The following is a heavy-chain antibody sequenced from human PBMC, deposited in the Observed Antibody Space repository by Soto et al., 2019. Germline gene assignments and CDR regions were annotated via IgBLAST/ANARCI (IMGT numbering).Heavy chain of an antibody. Sequence: QVQLVQSGAEVKKPGSSVKVSCKASGGTFSSYTISWVRQAPGQGLEWMGRIIPILGIANYAQKFQGRVTITADKSTSTADMELSSLRSEDTAVYYCARDSDTVTDAFDIWGQGTMVTVSS. V-gene: IGHV1-69*08. CDR2: IIPILGIA. J-gene: IGHJ3*02. D-gene: IGHD4-17*01. CDR3: ARDSDTVTDAFDI. CDR1: GGTFSSYT.